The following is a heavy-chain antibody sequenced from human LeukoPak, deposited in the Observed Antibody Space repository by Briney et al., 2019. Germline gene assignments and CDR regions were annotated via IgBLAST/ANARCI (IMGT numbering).Heavy chain of an antibody. D-gene: IGHD5-12*01. CDR2: IIPIFGTA. V-gene: IGHV1-69*05. Sequence: SVKVSCKASGGTFSSYAISWVRQAPGQGLELMGRIIPIFGTANYAQKFQGRVTITTDESTSTAYMELSSLRSEDTAVYYCAREARERGYSGYDDYWGQGTLVTVSS. CDR3: AREARERGYSGYDDY. CDR1: GGTFSSYA. J-gene: IGHJ4*02.